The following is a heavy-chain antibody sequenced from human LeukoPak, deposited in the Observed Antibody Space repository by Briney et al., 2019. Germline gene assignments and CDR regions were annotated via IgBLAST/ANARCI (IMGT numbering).Heavy chain of an antibody. J-gene: IGHJ6*03. V-gene: IGHV3-33*01. CDR3: ARDGDSSGYYANYYYMDV. Sequence: GGSLRLSCAASGFTFSSYGMHWVRQAPGKGLEWVAVIWYDGSNKYYADSVKGRFTISRDNSKNTLYLQMNSLRAEDTAVYYCARDGDSSGYYANYYYMDVLGKGTTVTVSS. CDR1: GFTFSSYG. CDR2: IWYDGSNK. D-gene: IGHD3-22*01.